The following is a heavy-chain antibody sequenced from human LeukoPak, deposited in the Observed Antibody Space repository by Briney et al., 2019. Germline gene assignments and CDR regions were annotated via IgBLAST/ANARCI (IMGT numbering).Heavy chain of an antibody. CDR1: GHIFTSYA. J-gene: IGHJ5*02. V-gene: IGHV1-3*01. Sequence: ASVKVSCKASGHIFTSYAMHWVRQAPGQRLEWMGWINAGNGNTKYSQKFQGRVTITRDTSASTVYMELSSLRSEDTAVYYCARDIDRVFNWFDPWGQGTLVTVSS. D-gene: IGHD6-13*01. CDR2: INAGNGNT. CDR3: ARDIDRVFNWFDP.